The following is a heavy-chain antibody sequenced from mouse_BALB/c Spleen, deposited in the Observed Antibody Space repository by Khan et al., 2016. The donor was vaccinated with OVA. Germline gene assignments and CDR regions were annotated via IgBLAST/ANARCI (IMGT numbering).Heavy chain of an antibody. J-gene: IGHJ2*01. CDR1: GYTFTDYA. Sequence: VQLVESGPELVRPGVSVKISCKGSGYTFTDYAMYWVKQSHAKSLEWIGLISTYSGNTNYNQKFKGKATMTVDKSSSTAYMELARLTSEDSAIXYCARPAYDGYYDYWGKGTTLTVSS. V-gene: IGHV1S137*01. CDR3: ARPAYDGYYDY. D-gene: IGHD2-3*01. CDR2: ISTYSGNT.